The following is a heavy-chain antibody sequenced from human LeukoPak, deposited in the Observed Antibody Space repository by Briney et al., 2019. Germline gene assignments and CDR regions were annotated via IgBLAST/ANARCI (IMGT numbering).Heavy chain of an antibody. D-gene: IGHD6-19*01. J-gene: IGHJ6*02. CDR3: AKRGAVAGTLSYYAMDV. Sequence: GGSLRLSCAASGFTFSNYGMHWVRQAPGKGLEWVAIVWYDGATQYYIDSVRGRFTISRDNSKNTLYLQMDSLRTEDTAVYYCAKRGAVAGTLSYYAMDVWGQGTTVTVS. CDR1: GFTFSNYG. CDR2: VWYDGATQ. V-gene: IGHV3-33*06.